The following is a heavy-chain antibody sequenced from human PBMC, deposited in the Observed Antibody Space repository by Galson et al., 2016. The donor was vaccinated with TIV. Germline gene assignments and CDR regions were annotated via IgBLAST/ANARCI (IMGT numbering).Heavy chain of an antibody. V-gene: IGHV1-18*04. D-gene: IGHD3-22*01. J-gene: IGHJ6*02. CDR1: GYTFSYYG. CDR3: ARDRGSMTMILVVDYDYGMDV. CDR2: ISGHSGNT. Sequence: SVKVSCKASGYTFSYYGISWVRRAPGQGLEWMGWISGHSGNTDYARKFQGRLVMTTDTSTGTAFMEVRSLTSDDTAVYYCARDRGSMTMILVVDYDYGMDVWGQGTTVTVSS.